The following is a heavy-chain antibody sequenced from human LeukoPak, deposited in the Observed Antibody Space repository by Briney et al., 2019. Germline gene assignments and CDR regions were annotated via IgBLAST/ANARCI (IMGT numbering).Heavy chain of an antibody. D-gene: IGHD2-8*02. J-gene: IGHJ4*02. CDR3: AKDLAWSFDY. Sequence: GGSLRLSCAASGFTFSIYGMSWVGQAPGKGVEWVSGISGNGGSTYYADSVKGRFTISRDNSRNTLYLQINSLRPEDTAVYYCAKDLAWSFDYWGQGTLVTVSS. V-gene: IGHV3-23*01. CDR1: GFTFSIYG. CDR2: ISGNGGST.